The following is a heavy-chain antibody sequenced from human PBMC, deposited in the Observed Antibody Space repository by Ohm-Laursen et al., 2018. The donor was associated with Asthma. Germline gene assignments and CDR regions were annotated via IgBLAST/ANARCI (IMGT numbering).Heavy chain of an antibody. CDR3: AKTTGTSSRTSDY. J-gene: IGHJ4*02. V-gene: IGHV3-74*01. CDR2: VEPDGSST. Sequence: SLRLSCSASGFTFSSYGMHWVRQAPGKGLVWVSRVEPDGSSTTYADSVKGRFTISRDNSKNTLFLQMSSLRAEDTAVYYCAKTTGTSSRTSDYWGQGTLVTVSS. CDR1: GFTFSSYG. D-gene: IGHD1-1*01.